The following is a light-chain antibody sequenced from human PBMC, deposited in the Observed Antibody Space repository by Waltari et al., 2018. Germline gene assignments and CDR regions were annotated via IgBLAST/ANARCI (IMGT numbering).Light chain of an antibody. J-gene: IGKJ2*01. Sequence: AIQLTQSPSSLSASVGDRVTITCRASQGISSALAGYQQKPGKAPKLLIYDAYRLESGVPSRFSGSGSGTDFTLTISSLQPEDFATYYCQQFNSYPQDFGQGTKLEIK. CDR2: DAY. CDR3: QQFNSYPQD. V-gene: IGKV1-13*02. CDR1: QGISSA.